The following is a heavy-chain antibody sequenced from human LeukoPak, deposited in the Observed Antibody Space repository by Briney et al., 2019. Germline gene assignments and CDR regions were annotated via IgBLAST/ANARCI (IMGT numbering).Heavy chain of an antibody. Sequence: EXXSLTCGVYGGSFSGYYWSWIRQXPGKGLEWIGEINNSGSTNYNPSLKSRVTISVDTSKNQFSLKLSSVTAADTAVYYCVRDIAAAGXFDYWGQGTLVTVSS. V-gene: IGHV4-34*01. D-gene: IGHD6-13*01. CDR1: GGSFSGYY. J-gene: IGHJ4*02. CDR3: VRDIAAAGXFDY. CDR2: INNSGST.